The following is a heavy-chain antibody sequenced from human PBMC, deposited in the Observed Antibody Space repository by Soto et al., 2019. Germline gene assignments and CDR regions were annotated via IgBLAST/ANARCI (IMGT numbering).Heavy chain of an antibody. V-gene: IGHV1-2*02. Sequence: GASVKVSCKASGYTFTALYMNWVRQAPGQGLERMGWVNPNTGLTKLAQKFQGRVTMTRDTSISTAYMELTRLTSDDTAVYYCTTLRLDPWGQGTLVTVSS. J-gene: IGHJ5*02. CDR3: TTLRLDP. CDR1: GYTFTALY. D-gene: IGHD2-21*02. CDR2: VNPNTGLT.